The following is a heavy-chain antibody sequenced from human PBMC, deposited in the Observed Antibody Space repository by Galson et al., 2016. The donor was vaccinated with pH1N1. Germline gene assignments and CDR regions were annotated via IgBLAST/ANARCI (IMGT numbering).Heavy chain of an antibody. CDR1: GYTFTSFY. CDR3: AKASDLSAYDLDYFDY. CDR2: INPNRGDS. J-gene: IGHJ4*02. D-gene: IGHD5-12*01. V-gene: IGHV1-2*06. Sequence: PVKVSCKASGYTFTSFYIHWVRQAPGQGLEWMGRINPNRGDSNFAQKFQGRVAMTSDTSISTAYMELSSLRSDDTAFYYCAKASDLSAYDLDYFDYWGQGTLVTVSS.